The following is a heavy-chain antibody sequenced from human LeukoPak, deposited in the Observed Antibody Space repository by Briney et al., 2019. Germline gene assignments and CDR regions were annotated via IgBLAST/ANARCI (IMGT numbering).Heavy chain of an antibody. Sequence: PGGSLRLSCAASGFTFSSYAMSWVCQAPGKGPEWVSAISGSGGSTYYADSVKGRFTISRDNSKNTLYLQMNSLRAEDTAVYYCAKDRSIAVADGNDYWGQGTLVTVSS. CDR2: ISGSGGST. CDR1: GFTFSSYA. V-gene: IGHV3-23*01. D-gene: IGHD6-19*01. J-gene: IGHJ4*02. CDR3: AKDRSIAVADGNDY.